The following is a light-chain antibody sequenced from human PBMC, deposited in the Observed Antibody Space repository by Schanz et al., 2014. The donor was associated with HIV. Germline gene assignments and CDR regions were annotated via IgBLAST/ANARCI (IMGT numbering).Light chain of an antibody. CDR1: SSDVGGYNY. J-gene: IGLJ1*01. V-gene: IGLV2-14*03. CDR3: SSYTTSKTHV. CDR2: DVS. Sequence: QSALTQPASVSGSPGQSITISCTGTSSDVGGYNYVSWYQHHPGKAPTLMIYDVSNRPSGISNRFSGSKSGNTASLTISGLQAEDEAEYFCSSYTTSKTHVFGSGTKLTVL.